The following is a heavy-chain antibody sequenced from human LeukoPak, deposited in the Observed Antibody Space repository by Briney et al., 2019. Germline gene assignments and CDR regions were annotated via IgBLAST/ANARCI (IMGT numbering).Heavy chain of an antibody. J-gene: IGHJ6*03. V-gene: IGHV1-69*13. CDR2: IIPIFGTA. CDR1: GGTFSSYA. Sequence: SVKVSCKASGGTFSSYAISWVRQAPGQGLEWMGGIIPIFGTANYAQKFQGRVTITADESTSTAYVELSSLRSEDTAVYYCARRRDGYNWVIPYYYYMDVWGKGTTVTVSS. CDR3: ARRRDGYNWVIPYYYYMDV. D-gene: IGHD5-24*01.